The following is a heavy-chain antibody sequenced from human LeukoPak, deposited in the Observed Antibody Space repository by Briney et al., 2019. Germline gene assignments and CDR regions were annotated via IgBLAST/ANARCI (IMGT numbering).Heavy chain of an antibody. D-gene: IGHD2-15*01. J-gene: IGHJ6*03. CDR1: GGSISSYY. CDR3: AREHCSGGSCYSIYYYYYMDV. Sequence: SETLSLTCTVSGGSISSYYWSWIRQPPGKGLEWIGYIYYSGTTNYNPSLKSRVTISVDTSKNQFSLKLSSVTAADTAVYYCAREHCSGGSCYSIYYYYYMDVWGKGTTVTVSS. V-gene: IGHV4-59*12. CDR2: IYYSGTT.